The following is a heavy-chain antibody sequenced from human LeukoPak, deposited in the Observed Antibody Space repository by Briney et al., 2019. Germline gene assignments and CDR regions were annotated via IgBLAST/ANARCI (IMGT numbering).Heavy chain of an antibody. CDR3: ARVTGYMIEDYFDY. J-gene: IGHJ4*02. CDR2: IYYSGST. CDR1: DGSLSSYY. Sequence: SETLSLTCAVYDGSLSSYYWSWIRQPPGKGLEWIGYIYYSGSTNYNPSLKSRVTISVETSKNQFSLKLSSVTAADTAVYYCARVTGYMIEDYFDYWGQGTLVTVSS. D-gene: IGHD3-22*01. V-gene: IGHV4-59*01.